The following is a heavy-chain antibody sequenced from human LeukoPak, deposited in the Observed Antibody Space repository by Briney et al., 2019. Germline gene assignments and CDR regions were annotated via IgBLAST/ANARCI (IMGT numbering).Heavy chain of an antibody. V-gene: IGHV3-21*01. D-gene: IGHD6-19*01. CDR3: ARAIAVAEGY. CDR1: GFTFSSYS. J-gene: IGHJ4*02. Sequence: GGSLRLSCGASGFTFSSYSMNWVRQAPGKGLEWVSYISGGSGYIYYADSVKGRFTISRDNAKNSLYLQMNSLRAEDTAVYYCARAIAVAEGYWGQGTLVTVSS. CDR2: ISGGSGYI.